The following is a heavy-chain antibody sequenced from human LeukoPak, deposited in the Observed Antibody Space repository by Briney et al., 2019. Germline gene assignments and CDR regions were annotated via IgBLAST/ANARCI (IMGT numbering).Heavy chain of an antibody. V-gene: IGHV4-59*08. J-gene: IGHJ4*02. D-gene: IGHD2-21*02. CDR3: AIHRFASAVILDY. Sequence: SETLSLTCSVSGGALTSVCLSLILQSPGKENALNGYFYYSKITKYNPSFKSRVPMSRDTSKNQLSLNFTSMAYAHTPTNYCAIHRFASAVILDYWGQGDPVTVSS. CDR2: FYYSKIT. CDR1: GGALTSVC.